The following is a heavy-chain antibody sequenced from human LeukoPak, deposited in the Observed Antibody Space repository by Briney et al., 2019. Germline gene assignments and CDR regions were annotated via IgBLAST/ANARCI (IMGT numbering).Heavy chain of an antibody. V-gene: IGHV4-38-2*01. J-gene: IGHJ4*02. CDR3: ARSLDYSFDY. CDR1: GYSISSGYY. D-gene: IGHD2-15*01. Sequence: PSETLSLTCAVSGYSISSGYYWGWIRRPPGKGLEWIGSIYHSGSTYYNPSLKSRVTISVDTSKNQFSLKLSSVTAADTAVYYCARSLDYSFDYWGQGTLVTVSS. CDR2: IYHSGST.